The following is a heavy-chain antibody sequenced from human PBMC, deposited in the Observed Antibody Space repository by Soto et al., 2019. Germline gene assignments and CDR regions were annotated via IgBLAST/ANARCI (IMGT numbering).Heavy chain of an antibody. CDR2: IIPIFGTA. J-gene: IGHJ6*02. CDR3: ARGRPLVGYGSGSSNYYYGMDV. D-gene: IGHD3-10*01. CDR1: GGTFSSYA. V-gene: IGHV1-69*01. Sequence: QVQLVQSGAEVKKPGSSVKVSCKASGGTFSSYAISWVRQAPGQGLEWMGGIIPIFGTANYAQKFQGRVTITADESTSTAYMELSSLRSEDTAVYYCARGRPLVGYGSGSSNYYYGMDVWGQGTTVTVSS.